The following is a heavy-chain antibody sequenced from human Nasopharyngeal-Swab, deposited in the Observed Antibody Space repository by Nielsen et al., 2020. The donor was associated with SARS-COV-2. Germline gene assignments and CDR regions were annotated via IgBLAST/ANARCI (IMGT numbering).Heavy chain of an antibody. D-gene: IGHD3-10*01. CDR1: GGSVSSGSHY. Sequence: SETLSLTCTVSGGSVSSGSHYWSWIRQPPGKGLEWIGYIYYSGSTNYNPSLKSRVTISVDTSKNQFSLKLSSVTAADTAVYYCATMVRGASLDYWGQGTLVTVSS. CDR2: IYYSGST. J-gene: IGHJ4*02. V-gene: IGHV4-61*01. CDR3: ATMVRGASLDY.